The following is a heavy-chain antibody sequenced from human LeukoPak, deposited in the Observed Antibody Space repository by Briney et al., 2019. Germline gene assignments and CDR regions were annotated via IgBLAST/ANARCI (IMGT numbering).Heavy chain of an antibody. J-gene: IGHJ4*02. D-gene: IGHD5-12*01. Sequence: SETLSLTCTVSSGSISSYYWSWIRQPAGKGLEWIGRIYTSGSTNYNPSLKSRVTISVDTSKNQFSLKLSSVTAADTAVYYCARLSSGYDQGNYWGQGTLVTVSS. CDR3: ARLSSGYDQGNY. V-gene: IGHV4-4*07. CDR1: SGSISSYY. CDR2: IYTSGST.